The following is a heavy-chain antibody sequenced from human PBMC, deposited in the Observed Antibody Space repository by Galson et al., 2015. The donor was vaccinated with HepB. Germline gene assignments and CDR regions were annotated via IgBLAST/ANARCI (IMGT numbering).Heavy chain of an antibody. V-gene: IGHV3-33*08. CDR1: GFTFSSYG. D-gene: IGHD3-10*01. J-gene: IGHJ6*02. CDR3: ARDYYGSGSYGYYGMDV. CDR2: IWYDGSNK. Sequence: SLRLSCAASGFTFSSYGMHWVRQAPGKGLEWVAVIWYDGSNKYYADSVKGRFTISRDNSKNTLYLQMNSLRAEDTAVYYCARDYYGSGSYGYYGMDVWGQGTTVTVSS.